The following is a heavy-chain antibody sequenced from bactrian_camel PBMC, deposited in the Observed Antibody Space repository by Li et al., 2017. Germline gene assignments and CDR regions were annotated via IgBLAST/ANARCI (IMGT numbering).Heavy chain of an antibody. J-gene: IGHJ4*01. D-gene: IGHD2*01. CDR2: IYSDSSNT. CDR1: GFTFNSYY. Sequence: HVQLVESGGGLVRPGGSLRLSCSASGFTFNSYYMNWVRQAPGKGLVWVSSIYSDSSNTYYADSVKDRFIVSRDNAKNMVYLRVVNLKSEDTALYFCAIALGGGKHYTGELNFWGQGTQVTVS. V-gene: IGHV3-2*01. CDR3: AIALGGGKHYTGELNF.